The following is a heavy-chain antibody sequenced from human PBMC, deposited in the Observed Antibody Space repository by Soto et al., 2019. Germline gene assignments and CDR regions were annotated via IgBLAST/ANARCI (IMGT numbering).Heavy chain of an antibody. CDR2: ISSSSSTI. D-gene: IGHD4-17*01. CDR1: GFTFSSYS. J-gene: IGHJ2*01. V-gene: IGHV3-48*01. Sequence: EVQLVESGGGLVQPGGSLRLSCAASGFTFSSYSMNWVRQAPGKGLEWVSYISSSSSTIYYADSVKGRFTISRDNAKNSLYRQMNSLRAEDTAVYYCARAGTTGDWYFDLWGRGTLVTVSS. CDR3: ARAGTTGDWYFDL.